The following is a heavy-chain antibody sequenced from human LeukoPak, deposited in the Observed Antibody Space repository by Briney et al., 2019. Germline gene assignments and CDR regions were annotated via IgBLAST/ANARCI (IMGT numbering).Heavy chain of an antibody. CDR1: GYTFTGYY. CDR3: ARGDYYDSSGYYWFDP. V-gene: IGHV1-2*02. D-gene: IGHD3-22*01. J-gene: IGHJ5*02. CDR2: INPNSGGT. Sequence: ASVKVSCKASGYTFTGYYMHWVRQAPGQGLEWMGWINPNSGGTNYAQKFQGRVTMTRDTSISTAYMELSRLRSDDTAVYYCARGDYYDSSGYYWFDPWGQGTLVTVSS.